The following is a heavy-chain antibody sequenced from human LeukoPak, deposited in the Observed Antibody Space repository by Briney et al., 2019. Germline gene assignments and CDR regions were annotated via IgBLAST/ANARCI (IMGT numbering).Heavy chain of an antibody. Sequence: GASVKVSCKASGYTFTPYWMHWVRQAPGQGPEWMGWVITNNGDTKYAHKYQGRVTMTRDTSINTVYMELSMVTSDDTAMYYCARGGPNHGFDYWGQGILITVSS. D-gene: IGHD1-14*01. CDR3: ARGGPNHGFDY. J-gene: IGHJ4*02. CDR1: GYTFTPYW. CDR2: VITNNGDT. V-gene: IGHV1-2*07.